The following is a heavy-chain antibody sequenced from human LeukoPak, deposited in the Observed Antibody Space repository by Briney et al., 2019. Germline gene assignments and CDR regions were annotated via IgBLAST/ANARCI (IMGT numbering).Heavy chain of an antibody. CDR3: ARARGRYCSGGSCYRTRLFDY. V-gene: IGHV4-59*12. Sequence: SETLSLTCTVSGGSISSYYWSWIRQPPGKGLEWIGYIYYSGSTNYNPSLKSRVTISVDTSKNQFSLKLSSVTAADTAVYYCARARGRYCSGGSCYRTRLFDYWGRGTLVTVSS. J-gene: IGHJ4*02. CDR1: GGSISSYY. D-gene: IGHD2-15*01. CDR2: IYYSGST.